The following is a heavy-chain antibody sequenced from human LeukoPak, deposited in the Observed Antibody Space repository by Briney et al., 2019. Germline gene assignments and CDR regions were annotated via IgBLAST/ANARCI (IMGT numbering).Heavy chain of an antibody. J-gene: IGHJ6*02. CDR1: GYTFTGYY. CDR3: ARAIVVVTAKDGMDV. Sequence: GASVKVSCKASGYTFTGYYMHWVRQAPGQGLEWIGWINPNSGGTNYAQKFQGRVTMTRDTSISTAYMELSRLRSDDTAVYYCARAIVVVTAKDGMDVWGQGTTVTVSS. CDR2: INPNSGGT. D-gene: IGHD2-21*02. V-gene: IGHV1-2*02.